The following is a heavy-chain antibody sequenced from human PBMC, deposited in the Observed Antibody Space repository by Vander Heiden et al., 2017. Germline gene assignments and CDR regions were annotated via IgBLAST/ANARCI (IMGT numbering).Heavy chain of an antibody. CDR1: GGSISSTSFH. CDR3: ARFISRWRKTAYDSSGFYATRFDY. V-gene: IGHV4-39*01. Sequence: QLQLQESGPGLVKPSETLSLTCNVSGGSISSTSFHWGWIRQPPGKGLEWIGSIYYTGSTYYNQSLKSRVTISVDTSKNQFSLKMTSVTAADTAVYYCARFISRWRKTAYDSSGFYATRFDYWGQGTLVTVSS. D-gene: IGHD3-22*01. CDR2: IYYTGST. J-gene: IGHJ4*02.